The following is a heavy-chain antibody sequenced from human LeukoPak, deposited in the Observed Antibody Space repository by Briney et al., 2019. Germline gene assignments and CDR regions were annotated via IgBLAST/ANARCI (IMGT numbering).Heavy chain of an antibody. CDR2: ISGSSTT. J-gene: IGHJ6*03. CDR3: ANYGGRENYYYYYMDV. D-gene: IGHD4-23*01. V-gene: IGHV3-23*01. CDR1: GFTFSNYA. Sequence: PGGSLRLSCAASGFTFSNYAMSWVRQAPGKGLEWVSVISGSSTTDYADSVKGRFTISRDNSKNTLYLQMNSLRAEDTAVYYCANYGGRENYYYYYMDVWGKGTTVTVSS.